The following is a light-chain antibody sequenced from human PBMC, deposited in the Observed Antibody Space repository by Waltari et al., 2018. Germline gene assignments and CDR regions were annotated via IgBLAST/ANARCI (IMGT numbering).Light chain of an antibody. V-gene: IGLV2-14*03. CDR1: STDVGSSNY. Sequence: QSALTQPAPVSGSPGQSITISCTGTSTDVGSSNYVSWYQQYPGKAPQLIIYDLTQRPSGISTRFSGSKSGNTASLTISGLQAEDEADYFCNSHSTTTPVVFGGGTKVTVL. CDR2: DLT. CDR3: NSHSTTTPVV. J-gene: IGLJ2*01.